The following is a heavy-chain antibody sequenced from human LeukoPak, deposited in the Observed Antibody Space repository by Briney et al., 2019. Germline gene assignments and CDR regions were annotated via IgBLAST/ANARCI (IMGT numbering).Heavy chain of an antibody. CDR2: IDGSGIYI. CDR1: GDTFSGHT. V-gene: IGHV3-21*01. CDR3: ASEGCGWYCPES. J-gene: IGHJ5*02. Sequence: GGSLRLSCAASGDTFSGHTMNWLRQAPGKGLEWLSSIDGSGIYIYYAESVKGRFISSRDNAKGSLYLQMNSLRAEDTAVYYCASEGCGWYCPESWGQGTLVTVSS. D-gene: IGHD6-19*01.